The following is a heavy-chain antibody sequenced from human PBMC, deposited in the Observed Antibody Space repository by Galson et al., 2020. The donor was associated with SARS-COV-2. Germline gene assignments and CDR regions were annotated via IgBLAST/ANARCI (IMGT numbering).Heavy chain of an antibody. Sequence: SETLSLTCAVSGGSISSGIYSWNWIRQPPGKGLQWIGHIHHSGRTYYNPSFTSRVTISVDRSKNQFSLNLTSVTAADTALYYCARAPLTNLALVAFFGYWGQGPPVTVSS. CDR3: ARAPLTNLALVAFFGY. CDR2: IHHSGRT. D-gene: IGHD3-9*01. V-gene: IGHV4-30-2*01. J-gene: IGHJ4*02. CDR1: GGSISSGIYS.